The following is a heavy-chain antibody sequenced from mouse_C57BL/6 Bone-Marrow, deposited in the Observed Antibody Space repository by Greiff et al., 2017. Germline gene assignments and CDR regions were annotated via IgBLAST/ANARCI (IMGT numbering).Heavy chain of an antibody. CDR1: GFTFSDYY. CDR2: ISNGGGST. V-gene: IGHV5-12*01. Sequence: DVMLVESGGGLVQPGGSLKLSCAASGFTFSDYYMYWVRQTPEKRLEWVAYISNGGGSTYYPDTVKGRFTISRDNAKNTLYLQMSRLKSEDTAMYYCARLGSSYYWYFDVWGTGTTVTVAS. D-gene: IGHD1-1*01. J-gene: IGHJ1*03. CDR3: ARLGSSYYWYFDV.